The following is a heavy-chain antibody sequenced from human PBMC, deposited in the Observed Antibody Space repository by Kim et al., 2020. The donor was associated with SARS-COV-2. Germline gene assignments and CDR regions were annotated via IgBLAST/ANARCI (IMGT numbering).Heavy chain of an antibody. D-gene: IGHD3-3*01. CDR1: GFTFSSYS. CDR3: AREDPAMYYDFWSGLSRDLDY. J-gene: IGHJ4*02. V-gene: IGHV3-21*01. Sequence: GGSLRLSCAASGFTFSSYSMNWVRQAPGKGLEWVSSISSSSSYIYYADSVKGRFTISRDNAKNSLYLQMNSLRAEDTAVYYCAREDPAMYYDFWSGLSRDLDYWGQGTLVTVSS. CDR2: ISSSSSYI.